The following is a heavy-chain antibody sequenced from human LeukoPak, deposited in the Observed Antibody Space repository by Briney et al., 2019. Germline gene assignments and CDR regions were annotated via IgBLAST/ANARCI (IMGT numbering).Heavy chain of an antibody. V-gene: IGHV4-39*01. Sequence: SETLSLTCTVSGGSIASRSHYWGWMRQPPGKGLESIGTMYYSGSTYYNPSLESRVTISVDTSKNQFSLKLSSVTAADTAVYYCARQVGNSYGYIDYWGQGTLVTVSS. CDR3: ARQVGNSYGYIDY. CDR2: MYYSGST. J-gene: IGHJ4*02. D-gene: IGHD5-18*01. CDR1: GGSIASRSHY.